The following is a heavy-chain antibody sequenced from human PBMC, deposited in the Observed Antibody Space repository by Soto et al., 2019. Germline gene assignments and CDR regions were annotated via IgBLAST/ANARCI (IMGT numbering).Heavy chain of an antibody. Sequence: GGSLRLSCAASGFIVNNYAMTWVRQAPGKGLEWVSTVTASGGGTFYANSVKGRFTISRDNSRNTLHLQMSSLRVEDTALYYCAKALVPALTAKFGYWGQGTLVTVSS. D-gene: IGHD5-18*01. CDR3: AKALVPALTAKFGY. CDR1: GFIVNNYA. J-gene: IGHJ4*02. CDR2: VTASGGGT. V-gene: IGHV3-23*01.